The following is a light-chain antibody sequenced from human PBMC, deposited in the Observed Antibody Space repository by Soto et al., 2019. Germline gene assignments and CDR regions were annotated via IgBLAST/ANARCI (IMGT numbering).Light chain of an antibody. CDR1: QTIKRSS. CDR3: QQYMNWPT. J-gene: IGKJ5*01. V-gene: IGKV3-15*01. CDR2: GAS. Sequence: EIVMTQSPSTLSLSPVEGATLSCRASQTIKRSSLAWYQQKPGQAPRLLIFGASTRVAGIPARFSGSGSGTEFSLTISSLQSEDFAVYYCQQYMNWPTFGQGTRLEIK.